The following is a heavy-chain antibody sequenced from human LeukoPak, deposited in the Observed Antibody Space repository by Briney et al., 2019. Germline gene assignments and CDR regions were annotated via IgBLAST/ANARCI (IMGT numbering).Heavy chain of an antibody. J-gene: IGHJ4*02. CDR1: GYTFTSYD. CDR3: ARNTLYGSGSVIGY. D-gene: IGHD3-10*01. Sequence: ASVKVSCKASGYTFTSYDINWVRQATGQGLERMGWINPNSGGTNYAQKFQGRVTMTRDTSISTAYMELSRLRSDDTAVYYCARNTLYGSGSVIGYWGQGTLVTVSS. V-gene: IGHV1-2*02. CDR2: INPNSGGT.